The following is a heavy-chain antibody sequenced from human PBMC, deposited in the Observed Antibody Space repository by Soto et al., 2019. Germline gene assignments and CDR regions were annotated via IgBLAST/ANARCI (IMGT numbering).Heavy chain of an antibody. CDR1: GGSFSGYY. V-gene: IGHV4-34*01. CDR2: INHSGST. Sequence: SETLSLTCAVYGGSFSGYYWSWIRQPPGKGLEWIGEINHSGSTNYNPSLKSRVTISVDTSKNQFSLKLSSVTAADTAVYYCARVRTTVEVAKVFDPWGQGTLVTVSS. CDR3: ARVRTTVEVAKVFDP. D-gene: IGHD4-4*01. J-gene: IGHJ5*02.